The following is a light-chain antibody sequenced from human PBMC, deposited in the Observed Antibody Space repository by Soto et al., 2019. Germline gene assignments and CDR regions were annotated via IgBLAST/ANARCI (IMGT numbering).Light chain of an antibody. CDR2: DAS. CDR1: QSLNTF. J-gene: IGKJ1*01. V-gene: IGKV3-11*01. CDR3: QQRSVRPWT. Sequence: EIVLTQSPATLSLSPGERATLSCRASQSLNTFLAWYQQKPGLPPRLLIYDASNRATGIPARFSGSESGTDFTLTISSLEPEDLAVYYCQQRSVRPWTFGQGTKVEIK.